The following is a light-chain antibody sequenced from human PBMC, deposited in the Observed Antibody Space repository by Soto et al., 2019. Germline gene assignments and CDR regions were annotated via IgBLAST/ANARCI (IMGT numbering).Light chain of an antibody. V-gene: IGKV2-28*01. CDR2: LGS. CDR1: QSLLHSNGYNY. Sequence: DIVMTQSPLSLPVTPGEPASISCRSSQSLLHSNGYNYLDWYLQKPGQSPQLLIYLGSNRASGVPDRFSGSGSGTDFTLKISRVEAEDVGVYYCMQALQNPLFGPGTKVDIK. J-gene: IGKJ3*01. CDR3: MQALQNPL.